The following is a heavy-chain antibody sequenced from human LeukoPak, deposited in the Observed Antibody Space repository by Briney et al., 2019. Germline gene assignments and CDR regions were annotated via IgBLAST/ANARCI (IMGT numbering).Heavy chain of an antibody. V-gene: IGHV1-69*04. Sequence: GASVKVSWKASGGTFSSYAISWVRQAPGQGLEWMGRIIPILGIANYAQKFQGRVTITADKSTSTAYMELSSLRPEDTAVYYCARDRRRGMDVWGQGTTVTVSS. J-gene: IGHJ6*02. CDR2: IIPILGIA. CDR1: GGTFSSYA. CDR3: ARDRRRGMDV.